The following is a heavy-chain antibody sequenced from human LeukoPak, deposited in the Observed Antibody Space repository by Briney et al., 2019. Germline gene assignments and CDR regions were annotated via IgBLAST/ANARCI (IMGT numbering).Heavy chain of an antibody. Sequence: GGSLRLSCAASGFTFSSYWMSWVRQAPGKGLEWVANIKQDGSEKYYVDSVKGRFTFSRDNSKNTLFLQMQSLRVEDTAIYYCARPADYYGNYVAQPLDYWGQGTLVTVSS. J-gene: IGHJ4*02. CDR2: IKQDGSEK. V-gene: IGHV3-7*03. D-gene: IGHD4-11*01. CDR1: GFTFSSYW. CDR3: ARPADYYGNYVAQPLDY.